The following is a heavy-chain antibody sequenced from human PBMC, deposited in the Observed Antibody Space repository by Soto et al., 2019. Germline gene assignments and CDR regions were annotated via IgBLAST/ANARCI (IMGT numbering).Heavy chain of an antibody. CDR1: GFKFSRYS. Sequence: HPGGSLRLSCAASGFKFSRYSMNWVRQAPGKGLEWVSYISSWSTTIYYADSVKGRFTISRDNAKNSVYLQMNSLRDEDTAVYYCARETEEGYDFWSGYPATWGQGTLVTVSS. V-gene: IGHV3-48*02. CDR3: ARETEEGYDFWSGYPAT. D-gene: IGHD3-3*01. CDR2: ISSWSTTI. J-gene: IGHJ5*02.